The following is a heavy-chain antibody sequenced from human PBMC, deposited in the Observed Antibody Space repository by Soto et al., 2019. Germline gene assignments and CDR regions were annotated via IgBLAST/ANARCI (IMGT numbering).Heavy chain of an antibody. CDR3: ARDPNWIQLPWYYYGMDV. Sequence: ASVKVSCKASGYTFTSYGISWVRQAPGQGXEWMGWISAYNGNTNYAQKLQGRVTMTTDTSTSTAYMELRSLRSDDTAVYYCARDPNWIQLPWYYYGMDVWGQGTTVTVSS. CDR1: GYTFTSYG. D-gene: IGHD5-18*01. J-gene: IGHJ6*02. CDR2: ISAYNGNT. V-gene: IGHV1-18*01.